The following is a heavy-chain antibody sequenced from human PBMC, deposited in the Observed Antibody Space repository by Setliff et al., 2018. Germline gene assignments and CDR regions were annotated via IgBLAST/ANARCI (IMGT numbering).Heavy chain of an antibody. CDR3: AKVDIDYIMTRDNTWQYLFYMDV. J-gene: IGHJ6*03. D-gene: IGHD5-12*01. CDR2: NNYSGST. V-gene: IGHV4-39*01. CDR1: GDSLSSGTQY. Sequence: SETLSLTCSVFGDSLSSGTQYWAWIRQPPGKGLEWIGNNNYSGSTYYNPSLKSRVTMSVDASKNQVPLKVTSVTAEDTAVYYCAKVDIDYIMTRDNTWQYLFYMDVWGRGTTVTVSS.